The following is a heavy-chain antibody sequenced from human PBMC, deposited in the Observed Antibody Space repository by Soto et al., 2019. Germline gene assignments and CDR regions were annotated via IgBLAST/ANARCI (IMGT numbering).Heavy chain of an antibody. CDR2: IIPIFGTA. D-gene: IGHD5-18*01. V-gene: IGHV1-69*06. CDR3: ASPNGYSYAPIGYYCYYGMDV. CDR1: GGTFSSYA. Sequence: ASVKVSCKASGGTFSSYAISWVRQAPGQGLEWMGGIIPIFGTANYAQKFQGRVTITADKSTSTAYMELSSLRSEDTAVYYCASPNGYSYAPIGYYCYYGMDVWGQGTTVTVSS. J-gene: IGHJ6*02.